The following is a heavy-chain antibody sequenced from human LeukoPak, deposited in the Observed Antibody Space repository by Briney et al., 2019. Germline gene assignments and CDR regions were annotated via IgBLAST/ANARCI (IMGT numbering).Heavy chain of an antibody. Sequence: SETLSLTCTVSGDSVSSTTYYWGWIRQPPGKGLEWIGNIYYTGSTYYNPSLKSRVTISVDTSKTQFPLKLTSVTAADTAVYYCARGYSGWPRGAFDIWGQGTKVAVFS. D-gene: IGHD5-12*01. V-gene: IGHV4-39*01. CDR3: ARGYSGWPRGAFDI. CDR1: GDSVSSTTYY. J-gene: IGHJ3*02. CDR2: IYYTGST.